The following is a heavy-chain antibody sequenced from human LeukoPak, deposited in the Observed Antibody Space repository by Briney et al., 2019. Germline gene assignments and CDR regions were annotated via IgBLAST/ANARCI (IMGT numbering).Heavy chain of an antibody. CDR3: ARRAYSDYGGVSVDP. CDR1: GGSISSRNCY. CDR2: IYYSGST. Sequence: SETLSLTCTVSGGSISSRNCYWGWVRQPPGKGLDWIGSIYYSGSTYYNPSLKSRVTISVDTSKNQFSLKLSSVTAADTAVYYCARRAYSDYGGVSVDPWGQGTLVTVSS. J-gene: IGHJ5*02. V-gene: IGHV4-39*01. D-gene: IGHD4-11*01.